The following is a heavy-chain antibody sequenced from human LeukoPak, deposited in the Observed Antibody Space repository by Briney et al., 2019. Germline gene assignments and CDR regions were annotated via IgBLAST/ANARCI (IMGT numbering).Heavy chain of an antibody. CDR3: ARDGDGGSYFVFDY. CDR2: IYYSGST. CDR1: GGSISSYY. J-gene: IGHJ4*02. D-gene: IGHD1-26*01. V-gene: IGHV4-59*01. Sequence: PSETLSLTCTVSGGSISSYYWSWIRQPPGKGLEWIGYIYYSGSTNYNPSLKSRVTISVDTSKNQFSLKLSSVTAADTAVYYCARDGDGGSYFVFDYWGQGTLATVSS.